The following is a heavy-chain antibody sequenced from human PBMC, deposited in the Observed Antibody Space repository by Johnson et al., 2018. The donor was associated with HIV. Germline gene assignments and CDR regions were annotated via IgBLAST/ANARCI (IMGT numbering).Heavy chain of an antibody. Sequence: QVQLVESGGGVVQPGRSLRLSCAASGFTFNVYALHWVRQAPGKGLEWVAVISYDGSKKDYADSVKGRFTISRDSSKNTLFLQMNSLRAKDTAVYYLACGYTYGHDAFDSWGQGTMVTVSS. CDR3: ACGYTYGHDAFDS. D-gene: IGHD5-18*01. CDR2: ISYDGSKK. J-gene: IGHJ3*02. V-gene: IGHV3-30-3*01. CDR1: GFTFNVYA.